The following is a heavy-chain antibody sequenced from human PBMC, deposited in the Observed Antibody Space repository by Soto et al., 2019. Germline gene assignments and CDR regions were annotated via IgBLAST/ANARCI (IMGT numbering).Heavy chain of an antibody. D-gene: IGHD6-13*01. Sequence: ASVKVSCKASGYTFTGYYVHWVRQAPGQGLEWMGWINPNSGGTNYAQKFQGWVTMTRDTSISTAYMELSRLRSDDTAVYYCARGLIAAAHGFDPWGQGTLVTVSS. CDR3: ARGLIAAAHGFDP. V-gene: IGHV1-2*04. CDR2: INPNSGGT. CDR1: GYTFTGYY. J-gene: IGHJ5*02.